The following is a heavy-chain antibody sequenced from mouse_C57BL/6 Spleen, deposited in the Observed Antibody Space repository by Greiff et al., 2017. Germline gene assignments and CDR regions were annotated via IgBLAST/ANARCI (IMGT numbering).Heavy chain of an antibody. CDR1: GFTFSSYG. J-gene: IGHJ3*01. CDR2: ISSGGSYT. CDR3: ARQGDCPQAWCAY. Sequence: EVQVVESGGDLVKPGGSLKLSCAASGFTFSSYGMSWVRQTPDKRLEWVATISSGGSYTYYPDSVKGRFTISRDNAKNTLYLQMSSLKSEDTAMYYCARQGDCPQAWCAYWGQGTLVTVSA. V-gene: IGHV5-6*01.